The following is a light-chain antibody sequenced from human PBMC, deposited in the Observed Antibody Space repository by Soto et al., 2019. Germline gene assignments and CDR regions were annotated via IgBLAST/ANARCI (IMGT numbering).Light chain of an antibody. CDR1: QSVSNNY. CDR2: GAS. J-gene: IGKJ1*01. Sequence: IVFTHSPATLSLSPGARANLSFRASQSVSNNYLAWYQQKPGQAPRLLIYGASSRAAGIADWFSGSGCGTVFTPTISRVETDDFAVYYCQQYGSSGTFGQGTKVDIK. CDR3: QQYGSSGT. V-gene: IGKV3-20*01.